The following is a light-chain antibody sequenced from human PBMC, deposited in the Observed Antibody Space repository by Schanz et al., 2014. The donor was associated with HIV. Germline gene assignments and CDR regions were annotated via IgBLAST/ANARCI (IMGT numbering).Light chain of an antibody. CDR3: AAWDDSLSGWV. CDR1: TSNIGANYD. Sequence: QSVLTQPPSVSGAPGQGVTISCTGSTSNIGANYDVHWYQQLPGTAPKLLIYGNSNRPSGVPDRFSGSKSGTSASLAISGLRSDDEAEFYCAAWDDSLSGWVFGGGTKLTVL. J-gene: IGLJ3*02. V-gene: IGLV1-40*01. CDR2: GNS.